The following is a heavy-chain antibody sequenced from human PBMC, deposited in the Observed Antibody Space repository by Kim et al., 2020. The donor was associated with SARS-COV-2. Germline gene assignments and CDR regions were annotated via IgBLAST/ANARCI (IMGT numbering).Heavy chain of an antibody. CDR2: YN. J-gene: IGHJ4*02. CDR3: ARERSFYFDY. V-gene: IGHV6-1*01. Sequence: YNDYAVSVKGRITVNPDTSKNQFSLQLNSGTTEDTAVYYCARERSFYFDYWGQGTPVTVSS.